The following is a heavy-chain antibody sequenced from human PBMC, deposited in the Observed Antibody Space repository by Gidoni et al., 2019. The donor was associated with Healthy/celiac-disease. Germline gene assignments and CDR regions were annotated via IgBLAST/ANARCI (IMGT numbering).Heavy chain of an antibody. CDR3: AKGGSSREAYCSSTSCYARY. J-gene: IGHJ4*02. CDR2: ISGSGGST. D-gene: IGHD2-2*01. V-gene: IGHV3-23*01. Sequence: EVQLLESGGGLVQPGGSLRLSCAASGFTFSSYAMCWVRQAPGKGLEWVSAISGSGGSTYYADSVKGRFTISRDNSKNTLYLQMNSLRAEDTAVYYCAKGGSSREAYCSSTSCYARYWGQGTLVTVSS. CDR1: GFTFSSYA.